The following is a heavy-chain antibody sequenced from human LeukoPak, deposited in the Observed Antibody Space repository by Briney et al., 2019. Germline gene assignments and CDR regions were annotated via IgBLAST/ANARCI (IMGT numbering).Heavy chain of an antibody. CDR1: GFTFNNYA. D-gene: IGHD4-17*01. CDR3: ARDYADYVGYFFFDY. J-gene: IGHJ4*02. V-gene: IGHV3-23*01. Sequence: PGASLRLSCAASGFTFNNYAMNWVRQAPGKGLEWVSSISGGGETTYYADSAEGRFTISRDNSQNTLYLQMNSLRAEDTAVYYCARDYADYVGYFFFDYWGQGTLVTVSS. CDR2: ISGGGETT.